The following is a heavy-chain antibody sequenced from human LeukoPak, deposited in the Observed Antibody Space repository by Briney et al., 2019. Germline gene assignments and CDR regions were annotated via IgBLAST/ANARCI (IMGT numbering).Heavy chain of an antibody. CDR1: GFTVSSNY. CDR2: ISGSGGDT. J-gene: IGHJ4*02. D-gene: IGHD1-26*01. V-gene: IGHV3-23*01. CDR3: AKGYSSFQY. Sequence: PGGSLRLSCAASGFTVSSNYMNWVRQAPGKGLEWVSSISGSGGDTFYADSVKGRFTISRDNSRNTLYLQMNSLRAEDTAVYYCAKGYSSFQYWGQGTLVTVSS.